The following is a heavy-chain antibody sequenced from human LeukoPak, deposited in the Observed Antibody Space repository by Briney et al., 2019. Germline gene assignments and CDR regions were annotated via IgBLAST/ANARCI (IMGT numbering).Heavy chain of an antibody. Sequence: ASVKVSCKASGHTFTGYYMHWVRQAPGQGLEWMGWINPNSGGTNYAQKFQGRVTMTRDTSISTAYMELSRLRSDDTAVYYCATSLYCSGGSCYSGSDYFDYWGQGTLVTVSS. J-gene: IGHJ4*02. D-gene: IGHD2-15*01. V-gene: IGHV1-2*02. CDR2: INPNSGGT. CDR3: ATSLYCSGGSCYSGSDYFDY. CDR1: GHTFTGYY.